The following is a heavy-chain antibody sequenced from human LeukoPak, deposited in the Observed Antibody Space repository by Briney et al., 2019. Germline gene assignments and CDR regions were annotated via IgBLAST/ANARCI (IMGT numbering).Heavy chain of an antibody. Sequence: PSGTLSLTCAVSGGSISSSNWWSWVRQPPGKGLEWIGEIHHSGSTNYNPSLKSRVTISVDKSKNQFSLKLSSVTAADTAVYYCASKGEYCSGGSCYWAFDCWGQGTLVTVSS. CDR3: ASKGEYCSGGSCYWAFDC. CDR2: IHHSGST. CDR1: GGSISSSNW. J-gene: IGHJ4*02. V-gene: IGHV4-4*02. D-gene: IGHD2-15*01.